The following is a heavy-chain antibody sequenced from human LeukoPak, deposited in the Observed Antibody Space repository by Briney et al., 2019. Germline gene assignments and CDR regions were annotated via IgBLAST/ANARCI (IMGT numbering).Heavy chain of an antibody. J-gene: IGHJ4*02. CDR3: ARHGFYYASGPLFDY. CDR1: GGSISSYY. D-gene: IGHD3-10*01. V-gene: IGHV4-59*08. Sequence: PSETLSLTCTVSGGSISSYYWSWIRQPPGKGLEWIGYIYYSGSTNYNPSLKSRVTISADASKNRFSLRLRSVTATDTAVYYCARHGFYYASGPLFDYWGQGILVTVSS. CDR2: IYYSGST.